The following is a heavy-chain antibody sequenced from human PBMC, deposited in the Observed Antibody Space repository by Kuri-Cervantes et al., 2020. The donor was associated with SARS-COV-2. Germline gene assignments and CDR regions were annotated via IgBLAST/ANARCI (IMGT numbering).Heavy chain of an antibody. CDR3: ARDHSFYDSSGYYADFDY. V-gene: IGHV1-18*04. Sequence: ASVKVSCKASGYTFTSYGIRWVRQAPGQGLEWMVWISAYNGNTNYAQKLQGRVTMTTDTSTSTAYMELRSLRSDDTAVYYCARDHSFYDSSGYYADFDYWGQGTLVTVSS. CDR2: ISAYNGNT. CDR1: GYTFTSYG. J-gene: IGHJ4*02. D-gene: IGHD3-22*01.